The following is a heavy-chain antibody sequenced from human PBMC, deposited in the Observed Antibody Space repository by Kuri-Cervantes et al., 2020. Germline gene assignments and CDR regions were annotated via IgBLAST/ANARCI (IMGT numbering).Heavy chain of an antibody. J-gene: IGHJ6*02. CDR2: ISSSSSTI. CDR3: ARDSSITMVRGVISNGMDV. Sequence: GGSLRVSCAASGFTFSSDSMNWVRQAPGKGLEWVSYISSSSSTIYYADSVKGRFTISRDNAKNSLYLQMNSLRDEDTAVYYCARDSSITMVRGVISNGMDVWGQGTTVTVSS. V-gene: IGHV3-48*02. D-gene: IGHD3-10*01. CDR1: GFTFSSDS.